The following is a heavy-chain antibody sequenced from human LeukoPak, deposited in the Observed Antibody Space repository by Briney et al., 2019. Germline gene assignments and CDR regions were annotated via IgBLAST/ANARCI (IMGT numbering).Heavy chain of an antibody. CDR2: ISPDSGGT. D-gene: IGHD5-18*01. CDR1: GYTFIDYY. CDR3: ARDRGNRGYSFNN. V-gene: IGHV1-2*02. Sequence: ASVKVSCKASGYTFIDYYIHWVRQAPGQGLEWMGWISPDSGGTNYAQRFQGRATMTRDTSFSTAYMEVISLTSDDTAVYYCARDRGNRGYSFNNWGQGTLVTVSS. J-gene: IGHJ4*02.